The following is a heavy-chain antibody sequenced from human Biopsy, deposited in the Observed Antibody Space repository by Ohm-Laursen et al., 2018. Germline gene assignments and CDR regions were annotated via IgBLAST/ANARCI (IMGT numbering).Heavy chain of an antibody. CDR2: VYYTGST. D-gene: IGHD3-22*01. Sequence: SETLSLTCTVSGDSISSYYWSWIRQPPGKGLQWIGYVYYTGSTDYNPSLQSRVTISVDTSKNRFSLRLRSVTPADTAIYYCARDRGYYSDRTVPGYFDLWGHGTLVTVSS. CDR1: GDSISSYY. CDR3: ARDRGYYSDRTVPGYFDL. V-gene: IGHV4-59*01. J-gene: IGHJ2*01.